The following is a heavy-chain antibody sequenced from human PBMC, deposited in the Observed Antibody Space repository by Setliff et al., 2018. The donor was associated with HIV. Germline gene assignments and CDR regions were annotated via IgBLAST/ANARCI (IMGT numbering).Heavy chain of an antibody. D-gene: IGHD5-12*01. CDR3: ARGRKRDGYNFYYYYMDV. CDR1: GGSISSYS. CDR2: IYYSGST. Sequence: PSETLSLTCTVSGGSISSYSWSWIRQPPGKGLEWIGYIYYSGSTNYNPSLKSRVTISVDTSKNQFSLKLSSVTAADTAVYYCARGRKRDGYNFYYYYMDVWDKGTTVTVSS. V-gene: IGHV4-59*12. J-gene: IGHJ6*03.